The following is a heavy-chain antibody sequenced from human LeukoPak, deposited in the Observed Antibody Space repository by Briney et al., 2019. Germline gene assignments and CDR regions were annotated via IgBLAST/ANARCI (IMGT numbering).Heavy chain of an antibody. CDR3: AKDISDFWSGYYLCES. D-gene: IGHD3-3*01. CDR2: ISGDGGDT. CDR1: GLTFDDYA. V-gene: IGHV3-43*02. Sequence: GGSLRLSCAASGLTFDDYAMHWVRQAPGKGLEWVSLISGDGGDTYYADSVRGRFTISRDNSKNSLYLQMKSLRTEDTALYYCAKDISDFWSGYYLCESWGKGTLVTVSS. J-gene: IGHJ4*02.